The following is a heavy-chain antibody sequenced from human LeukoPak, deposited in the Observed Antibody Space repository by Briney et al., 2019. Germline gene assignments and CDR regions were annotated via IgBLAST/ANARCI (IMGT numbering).Heavy chain of an antibody. D-gene: IGHD6-13*01. CDR3: ASGGYSSSWYEDPNWFDP. CDR2: INPNSGGT. Sequence: ASVKVSCKASGYTFTGYYMHWVRQAPGQGLEWMGRINPNSGGTNYAQKFQGRVTMTRDTSISTAYMELSRLRSDDRAVYYCASGGYSSSWYEDPNWFDPWGQGTLVTVSS. V-gene: IGHV1-2*06. CDR1: GYTFTGYY. J-gene: IGHJ5*02.